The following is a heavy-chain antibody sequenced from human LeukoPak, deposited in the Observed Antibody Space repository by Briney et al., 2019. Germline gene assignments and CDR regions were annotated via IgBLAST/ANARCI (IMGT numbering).Heavy chain of an antibody. CDR2: ISGSGDTT. V-gene: IGHV3-23*01. D-gene: IGHD6-6*01. Sequence: GSLRLSCAASGFTFSSYAMSWVRQAPGKGLEGVSTISGSGDTTYYADSVKGRFTISRYNSKNTLYIQMNTLRADDTALYYCARYIYISSGHFAGWGQATLLSV. CDR3: ARYIYISSGHFAG. J-gene: IGHJ4*02. CDR1: GFTFSSYA.